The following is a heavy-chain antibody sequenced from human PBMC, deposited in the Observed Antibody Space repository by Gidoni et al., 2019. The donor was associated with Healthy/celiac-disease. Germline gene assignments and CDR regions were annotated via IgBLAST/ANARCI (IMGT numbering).Heavy chain of an antibody. CDR1: GFTFSSYA. CDR3: AKGGDIVVVVAAFFDY. Sequence: EVQLLESGGGLVQPGGSLRLSCAASGFTFSSYAMSWVRQAPGKGLEWVSAISVGGGSTYYADSVKGRFTISRDNSKNTLYLQMNSLRAEDTAVYYCAKGGDIVVVVAAFFDYWGQGTLVTVSS. CDR2: ISVGGGST. V-gene: IGHV3-23*01. D-gene: IGHD2-15*01. J-gene: IGHJ4*02.